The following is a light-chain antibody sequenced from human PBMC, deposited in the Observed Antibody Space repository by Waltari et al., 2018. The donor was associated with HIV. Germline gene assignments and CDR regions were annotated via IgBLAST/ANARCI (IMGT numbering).Light chain of an antibody. CDR3: QQYGSSPWT. Sequence: EILLTPSPGTLSLSPGERATLACRARQSVSSSYLAWYQQKPGQAPRLLIYGASSRATGIPDRFSGSGSGTDFTLTISRLEPEDFAVYYCQQYGSSPWTFGQGTKVEIK. CDR2: GAS. CDR1: QSVSSSY. V-gene: IGKV3-20*01. J-gene: IGKJ1*01.